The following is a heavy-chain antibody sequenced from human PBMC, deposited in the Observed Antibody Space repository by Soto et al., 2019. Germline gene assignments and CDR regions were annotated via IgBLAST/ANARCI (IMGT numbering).Heavy chain of an antibody. CDR3: ARLGYCSGGSCYSEIDY. D-gene: IGHD2-15*01. J-gene: IGHJ4*02. V-gene: IGHV3-11*06. CDR2: ISSSSSYT. Sequence: ESGGGLVKPGGSLRLSCAASGFIFSDYYMSWIRQAPGKGLEWVSYISSSSSYTNYADSVRGRVAISRDNAKNSLYLQMNSLRAEDTAVYYCARLGYCSGGSCYSEIDYWGQGTLVTVSS. CDR1: GFIFSDYY.